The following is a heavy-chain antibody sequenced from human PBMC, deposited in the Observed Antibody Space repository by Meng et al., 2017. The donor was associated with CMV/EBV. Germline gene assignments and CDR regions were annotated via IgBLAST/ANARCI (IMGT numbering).Heavy chain of an antibody. CDR2: IYSGGST. J-gene: IGHJ3*02. Sequence: GESLKISCAASGFTVSSNYMSWVRQAPGKGLEWVSVIYSGGSTYYADSVKGRFTISRDNSKNTLYRQMNSLRAEDTAVYYCASYCSSTSCWNAFDIWGQGTMVTVSS. CDR3: ASYCSSTSCWNAFDI. V-gene: IGHV3-53*01. CDR1: GFTVSSNY. D-gene: IGHD2-2*01.